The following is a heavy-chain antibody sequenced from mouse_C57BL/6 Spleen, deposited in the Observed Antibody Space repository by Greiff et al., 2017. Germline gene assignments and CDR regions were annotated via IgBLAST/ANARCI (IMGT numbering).Heavy chain of an antibody. CDR1: GYTFTDYY. CDR3: ARSEGFYWYFDV. Sequence: QVQLKESGAELVRPGASVKLSCKASGYTFTDYYINWVKQRPGQGLEWIARIYPGSGNTYYNEKFKGKATLTAEKSSSTAYMQLSSLTSEDSAVYFCARSEGFYWYFDVWGTGTTVTVSS. J-gene: IGHJ1*03. CDR2: IYPGSGNT. V-gene: IGHV1-76*01.